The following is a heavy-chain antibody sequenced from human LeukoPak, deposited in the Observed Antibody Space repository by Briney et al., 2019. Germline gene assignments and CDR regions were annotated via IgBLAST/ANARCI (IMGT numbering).Heavy chain of an antibody. J-gene: IGHJ4*02. CDR3: VRDLLGLPHKYFDS. CDR2: IWYDGSKT. CDR1: GFSFSAYG. V-gene: IGHV3-30*02. D-gene: IGHD2-15*01. Sequence: GGSLRLSCAASGFSFSAYGMHWVRQAPGKGLEWVAYIWYDGSKTSYANSVKGRFTISRDTSTSTLYLQMNGLSPEDTAVYHCVRDLLGLPHKYFDSRGQGTLVTVSS.